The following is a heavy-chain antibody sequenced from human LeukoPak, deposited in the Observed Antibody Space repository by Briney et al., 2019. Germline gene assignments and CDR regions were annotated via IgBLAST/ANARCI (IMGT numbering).Heavy chain of an antibody. D-gene: IGHD3-22*01. CDR3: ARLDTMILRAFDI. CDR2: IDPSDSYT. CDR1: GYSFTSYW. V-gene: IGHV5-10-1*01. J-gene: IGHJ3*02. Sequence: KAGESLKISCKGSGYSFTSYWIGWVRQMPGKGLEWMGRIDPSDSYTNYSPSFQGHATISADKSISTAYLQWSSLKASDTAMYYCARLDTMILRAFDIWGQGTMVTVSS.